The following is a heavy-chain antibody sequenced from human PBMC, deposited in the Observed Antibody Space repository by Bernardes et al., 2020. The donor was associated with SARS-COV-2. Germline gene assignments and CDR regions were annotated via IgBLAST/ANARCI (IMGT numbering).Heavy chain of an antibody. Sequence: GGPLRLSCASSGFIVSAYWMHWVRQGPGEGLVWVYRINEDGSVINYADSVKGRFTISRDIADNTLYLQMNSLRAEDTAFYYCARDFGGNSDYWGQGTLVTVSS. CDR3: ARDFGGNSDY. CDR1: GFIVSAYW. D-gene: IGHD2-15*01. CDR2: INEDGSVI. J-gene: IGHJ4*02. V-gene: IGHV3-74*01.